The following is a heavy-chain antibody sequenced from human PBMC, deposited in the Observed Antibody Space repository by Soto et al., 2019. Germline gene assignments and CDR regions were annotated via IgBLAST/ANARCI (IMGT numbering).Heavy chain of an antibody. CDR1: GGTFSSYA. J-gene: IGHJ6*02. Sequence: SVKVSCKASGGTFSSYAISWVRQAPGQGLEWMGGIIPIFGTANYAQKFQGRVTITADESTSTAYMELSSLRSEDTAVYYCASSRGVLVPAAIRYYYYGMDVWGQGTTVTVSS. CDR3: ASSRGVLVPAAIRYYYYGMDV. V-gene: IGHV1-69*13. D-gene: IGHD2-2*01. CDR2: IIPIFGTA.